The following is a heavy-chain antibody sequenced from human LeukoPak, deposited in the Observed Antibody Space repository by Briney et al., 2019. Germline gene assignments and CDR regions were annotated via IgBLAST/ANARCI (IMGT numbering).Heavy chain of an antibody. CDR2: IIPIFGTA. V-gene: IGHV1-69*13. Sequence: ASVKVSCKASGFSFTDYYMHWVRQAPGQGLEWMGGIIPIFGTANYAQKFQGRVTITADESTSTAYMELSSLRSEDTAVYYCARYIFSGSYRAYYFDYWGQGTLVTVSS. CDR1: GFSFTDYY. CDR3: ARYIFSGSYRAYYFDY. D-gene: IGHD1-26*01. J-gene: IGHJ4*02.